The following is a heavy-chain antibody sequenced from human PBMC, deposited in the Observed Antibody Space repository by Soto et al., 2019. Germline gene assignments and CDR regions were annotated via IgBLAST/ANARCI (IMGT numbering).Heavy chain of an antibody. CDR1: GGTFSSYA. Sequence: VASVKVSCKASGGTFSSYAISWVRQAPGQGLEWMGGIIPIFGTANYAQKFQGRVTITADESTSTAYMELSSLRSEDTAVYYCARAGMTTSDYYYGMDVWGQGTTVTVSS. CDR3: ARAGMTTSDYYYGMDV. CDR2: IIPIFGTA. J-gene: IGHJ6*02. V-gene: IGHV1-69*13. D-gene: IGHD4-4*01.